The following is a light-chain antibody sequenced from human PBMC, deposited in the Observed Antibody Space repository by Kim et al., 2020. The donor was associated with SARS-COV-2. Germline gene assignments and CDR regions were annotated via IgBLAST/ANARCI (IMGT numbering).Light chain of an antibody. CDR1: ALPKEN. CDR3: QSADSNSVV. V-gene: IGLV3-25*03. Sequence: SYELTQPPSVSVSPGQTARITCSGDALPKENAFRYQQKAGQAPMMIIYKDTERLSGIPARFSGSSSGETATLTISGVQAEDEADYYCQSADSNSVVFGGGTQLTVL. CDR2: KDT. J-gene: IGLJ2*01.